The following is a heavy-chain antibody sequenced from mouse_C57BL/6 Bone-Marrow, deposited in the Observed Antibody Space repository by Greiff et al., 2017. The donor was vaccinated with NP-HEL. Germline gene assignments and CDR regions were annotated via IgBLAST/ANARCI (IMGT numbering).Heavy chain of an antibody. CDR1: GYTFTDYY. CDR3: ARELYYYGSSYDY. Sequence: VQLQQSGPVLVKPGASVKMSCKASGYTFTDYYMNWVKQSHGKSLEWIGVINPYNGGTSYNQKFKGKATLTVDKSSSTAYMELNSLTSEDSAVYYCARELYYYGSSYDYWGQGTTLTVSS. J-gene: IGHJ2*01. V-gene: IGHV1-19*01. CDR2: INPYNGGT. D-gene: IGHD1-1*01.